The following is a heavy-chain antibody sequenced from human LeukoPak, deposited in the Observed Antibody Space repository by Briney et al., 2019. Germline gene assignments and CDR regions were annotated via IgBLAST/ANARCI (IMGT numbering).Heavy chain of an antibody. J-gene: IGHJ6*02. CDR3: ARPHRSGTWGYYGMDV. V-gene: IGHV3-30-3*01. CDR1: GFTFSSYA. CDR2: ISYDGTNK. Sequence: GGSLRLSCAASGFTFSSYAVPWVRQAPGKGLEWVAVISYDGTNKYYADSVRGRFTISRDNSENTLYLQMNSLRAEDSAVYYCARPHRSGTWGYYGMDVWGQGTAVTVSS. D-gene: IGHD3-22*01.